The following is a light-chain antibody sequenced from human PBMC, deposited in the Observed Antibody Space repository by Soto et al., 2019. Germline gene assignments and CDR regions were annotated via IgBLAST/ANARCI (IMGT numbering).Light chain of an antibody. V-gene: IGKV2-28*01. CDR2: LAS. CDR3: MQSLQSPPT. J-gene: IGKJ4*01. CDR1: LSLLHPNGNTF. Sequence: DVVLTQSPVTLAVTPGEPASISCRSSLSLLHPNGNTFLHWYFQKPGQSPQLLIYLASKRASGVPDRFGGSGSGTDYTLKISSLEAEDAGIYYCMQSLQSPPTFGGGTKVDMK.